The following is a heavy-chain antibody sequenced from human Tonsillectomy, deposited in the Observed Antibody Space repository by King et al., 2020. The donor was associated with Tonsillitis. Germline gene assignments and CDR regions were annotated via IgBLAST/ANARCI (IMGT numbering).Heavy chain of an antibody. CDR3: ASSPLYGADSSYFDY. CDR2: IHYSGST. Sequence: QLQESGPGLVKPSQTLSLTCAVSRGSISSGGYSWSWIRQPPGKGLEWIGYIHYSGSTYHNPSLKSRITISVDTSKNQFSLKLSSVTAADTAVYYCASSPLYGADSSYFDYWGQGTLVTVSS. V-gene: IGHV4-30-4*07. J-gene: IGHJ4*02. CDR1: RGSISSGGYS. D-gene: IGHD4-17*01.